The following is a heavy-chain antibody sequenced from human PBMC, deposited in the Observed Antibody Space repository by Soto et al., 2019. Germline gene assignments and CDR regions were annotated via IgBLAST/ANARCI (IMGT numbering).Heavy chain of an antibody. D-gene: IGHD2-8*02. J-gene: IGHJ4*02. Sequence: PSETLSLTCSVSDVSVSSSRSSWGWIRQPPGKGLEWIGSASSSGSTYYNPSLKSRVTISVDTSKNQFSLQLSSVTVADTAVFYCARLYCTAENCLRKIDSWGQGTLVTVSS. CDR1: DVSVSSSRSS. CDR2: ASSSGST. CDR3: ARLYCTAENCLRKIDS. V-gene: IGHV4-39*01.